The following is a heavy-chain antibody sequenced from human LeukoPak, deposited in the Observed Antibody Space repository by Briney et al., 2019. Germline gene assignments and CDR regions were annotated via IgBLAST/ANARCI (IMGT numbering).Heavy chain of an antibody. J-gene: IGHJ5*02. Sequence: PSETLSLACTISGGSTSRGSYYWGWIRQPPGKGLEWIGSIYYSGSTYINPSLQSRVTISVDASTNQFSLRLSSVTAADTAVYYCARHEGWFAEIWFDPWGQGTLVTVSS. V-gene: IGHV4-39*01. D-gene: IGHD3-10*01. CDR3: ARHEGWFAEIWFDP. CDR2: IYYSGST. CDR1: GGSTSRGSYY.